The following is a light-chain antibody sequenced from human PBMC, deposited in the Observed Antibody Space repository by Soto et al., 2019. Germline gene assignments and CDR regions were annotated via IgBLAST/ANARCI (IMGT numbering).Light chain of an antibody. CDR2: DAS. CDR3: RHMRT. CDR1: QNITNW. Sequence: DIQMTQSPSTLSASIGDRVTITCRATQNITNWIAWYQQKRGKAPKFLIYDASTLESGVPSSSSGSGFGTEFSLTISSLQPDEFGSYYCRHMRTFGKGTKVDI. V-gene: IGKV1-5*01. J-gene: IGKJ1*01.